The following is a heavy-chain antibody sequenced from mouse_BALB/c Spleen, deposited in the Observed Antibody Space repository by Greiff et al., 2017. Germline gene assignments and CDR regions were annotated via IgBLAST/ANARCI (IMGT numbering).Heavy chain of an antibody. Sequence: EVNLVESGAELVRPGALVKLSCKASGFNIKDYYMHWVKQRPEQGLEWIGWIDPENGNTIYDPKFQGKASITADTSSNTAYLQLSSLTSEDTAVYYCALELDYWGQGTLVTVSA. CDR2: IDPENGNT. J-gene: IGHJ3*01. V-gene: IGHV14-1*02. CDR3: ALELDY. CDR1: GFNIKDYY.